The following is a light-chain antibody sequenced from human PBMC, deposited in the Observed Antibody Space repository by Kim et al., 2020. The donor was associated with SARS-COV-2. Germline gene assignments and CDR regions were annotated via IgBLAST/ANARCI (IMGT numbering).Light chain of an antibody. CDR1: QGISSY. J-gene: IGKJ2*02. Sequence: EDRVTIPCRASQGISSYLAWYQQKPGKAPKLLIYAASTLQSGVPSRFSGSGSGTDFTLTISCLQSEDFATYYCQQYYSYPRTFGQGTKLEI. CDR3: QQYYSYPRT. V-gene: IGKV1-8*01. CDR2: AAS.